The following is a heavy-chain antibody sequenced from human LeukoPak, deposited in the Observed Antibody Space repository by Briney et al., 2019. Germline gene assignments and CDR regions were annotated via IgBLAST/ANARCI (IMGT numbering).Heavy chain of an antibody. CDR3: TRNRVVPAAMAVKGSYYFDY. V-gene: IGHV3-49*03. CDR1: GFTFGDYA. Sequence: GRSLRLSCTASGFTFGDYAMSWFRQAPGKGLEWVGFIRSKAYGGTTEYAASVKGRFTISRDDSKSIAYLQMNSLKTEDTAVYYCTRNRVVPAAMAVKGSYYFDYWGQGTLVTVSS. D-gene: IGHD2-2*01. J-gene: IGHJ4*02. CDR2: IRSKAYGGTT.